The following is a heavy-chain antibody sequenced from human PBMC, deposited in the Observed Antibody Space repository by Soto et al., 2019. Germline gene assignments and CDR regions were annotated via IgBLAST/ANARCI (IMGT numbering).Heavy chain of an antibody. CDR3: AKDLGSVARYYFDY. J-gene: IGHJ4*02. CDR1: GFTFDAYA. V-gene: IGHV3-9*01. D-gene: IGHD6-19*01. CDR2: ISWNSGSI. Sequence: EVQLVESGGGLVQPGRSLRLSCAASGFTFDAYAMHWVRQAPGKGLEWVSGISWNSGSIGYADSVKGRFTISRDNAKNSLYLQMNSLRAEDTALYYCAKDLGSVARYYFDYWGQGTLVTVSS.